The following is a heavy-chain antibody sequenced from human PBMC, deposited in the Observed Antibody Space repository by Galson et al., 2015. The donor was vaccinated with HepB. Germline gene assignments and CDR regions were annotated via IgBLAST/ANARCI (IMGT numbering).Heavy chain of an antibody. Sequence: SLRLSCAASGFTFSTYVMHWVRQAPGQGLEWVAVISYDVSNKYYADSVKGRFTISRDNSKNTLYLQLNSLRTEDTAVYYCAKARDPDSSGWFFDHWGQGTLVTVSS. J-gene: IGHJ4*02. D-gene: IGHD6-19*01. V-gene: IGHV3-30*18. CDR1: GFTFSTYV. CDR3: AKARDPDSSGWFFDH. CDR2: ISYDVSNK.